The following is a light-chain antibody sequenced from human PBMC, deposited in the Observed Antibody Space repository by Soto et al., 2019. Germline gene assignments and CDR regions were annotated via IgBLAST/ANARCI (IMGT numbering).Light chain of an antibody. CDR2: AAS. J-gene: IGKJ1*01. Sequence: DIPMTQSPSSLSASVGDRVTITCRASQTISSYLHWYQQKPGKAPKLLIYAASSLQSGVPSRFSGSGSGTDFTLTISSLQLEDYATYYCQQTYINPHTFGQGTKVEIK. CDR1: QTISSY. V-gene: IGKV1-39*01. CDR3: QQTYINPHT.